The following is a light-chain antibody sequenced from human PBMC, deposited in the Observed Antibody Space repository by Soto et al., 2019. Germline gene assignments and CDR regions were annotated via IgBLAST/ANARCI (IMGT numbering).Light chain of an antibody. J-gene: IGKJ2*01. CDR2: IAS. CDR1: QRVTHNR. Sequence: EIVLTQSPGTLSLSPGERATLSCRASQRVTHNRLAWYQQKRGQAPRLLIYIASARATGLPGRFSGSGSGTDFTLTISRLEPEDFAVYYCQQYAGSPYTFGQGTKLEI. CDR3: QQYAGSPYT. V-gene: IGKV3-20*01.